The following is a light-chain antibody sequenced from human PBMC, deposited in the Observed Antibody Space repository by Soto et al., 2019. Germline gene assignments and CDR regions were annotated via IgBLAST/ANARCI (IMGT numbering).Light chain of an antibody. V-gene: IGKV3-15*01. Sequence: EXVMTQSPATLSVSPGERATLSCRASQSVSNNLAWYQKKPGQAPRLLIYGASTRATGIPARFSGSGSGTEFTLTISSLQSEDFAFYYCQQYNNWWTFGQGTRVDIK. J-gene: IGKJ1*01. CDR1: QSVSNN. CDR2: GAS. CDR3: QQYNNWWT.